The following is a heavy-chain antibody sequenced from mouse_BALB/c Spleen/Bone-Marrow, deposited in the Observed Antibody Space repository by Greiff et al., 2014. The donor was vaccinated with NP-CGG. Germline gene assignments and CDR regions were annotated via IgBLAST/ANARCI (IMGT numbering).Heavy chain of an antibody. V-gene: IGHV1-87*01. D-gene: IGHD3-3*01. CDR2: IYPGDGDT. CDR3: AKEGRGAY. Sequence: VQLQQSGAELARPGASVKLSCKASGYTFTSYWMQWVKQRPGQGLEWIGAIYPGDGDTRYTQKFKGKATLTADKSSSTAYMQLSSLAPEDSAVYYCAKEGRGAYWGQGTLVTVSA. CDR1: GYTFTSYW. J-gene: IGHJ3*01.